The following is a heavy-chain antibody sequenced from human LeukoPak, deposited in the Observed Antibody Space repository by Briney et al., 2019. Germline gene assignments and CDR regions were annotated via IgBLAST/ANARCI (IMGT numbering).Heavy chain of an antibody. V-gene: IGHV4-59*01. CDR3: ARFAYCGGHCWYYFDY. J-gene: IGHJ4*02. CDR2: IYSSGST. D-gene: IGHD2-21*02. Sequence: SESLSLTCTVSIDSISGYYWSWIRQPPWKGLEWVGYIYSSGSTNYNPSLNSRVTISVDTSKNQFSLKLSSVTAADTAVYYCARFAYCGGHCWYYFDYWGQGTLVTVSS. CDR1: IDSISGYY.